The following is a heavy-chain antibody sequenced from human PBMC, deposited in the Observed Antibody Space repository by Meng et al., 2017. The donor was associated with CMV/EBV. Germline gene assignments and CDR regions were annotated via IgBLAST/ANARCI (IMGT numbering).Heavy chain of an antibody. D-gene: IGHD3-3*01. J-gene: IGHJ3*02. CDR2: ISGSGTTT. V-gene: IGHV3-23*01. CDR1: GFIFNSYA. CDR3: ASRSVRITIFGVAHDAFDI. Sequence: GESLKISCAASGFIFNSYAMTWVRQAPGKGLDWVSVISGSGTTTHYADSVEGRFTISRDNSKNTLYLQMNSLRAEDTAVYYCASRSVRITIFGVAHDAFDIWGQGTMVTVSS.